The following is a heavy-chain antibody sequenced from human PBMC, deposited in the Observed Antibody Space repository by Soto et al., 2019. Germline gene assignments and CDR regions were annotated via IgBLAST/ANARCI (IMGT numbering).Heavy chain of an antibody. CDR1: GDSIASSTYF. V-gene: IGHV4-39*07. Sequence: SETLSLTCTVSGDSIASSTYFWGWIRQPPGKGLEWIGSIYYSGSTYYNPSLKSRVTISVDTSQNQFSLRLSSVTAADTAVCYCARSPDYWGQGTLVTVSS. CDR3: ARSPDY. J-gene: IGHJ4*02. CDR2: IYYSGST.